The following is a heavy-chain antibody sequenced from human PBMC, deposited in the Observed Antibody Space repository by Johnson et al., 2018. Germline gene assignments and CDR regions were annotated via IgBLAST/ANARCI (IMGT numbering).Heavy chain of an antibody. V-gene: IGHV3-13*01. CDR3: VRDLSTTTGGYFQH. D-gene: IGHD1-14*01. J-gene: IGHJ1*01. CDR2: IGTAGDT. Sequence: VQSGGSLRLSCAASGFTFSRFDMHWVRQPPGKGLEWVSAIGTAGDTYFSGSVKGRFAISRENAKNCLYLQRNSLRVEDTAVYYCVRDLSTTTGGYFQHWGQGTLVTVSS. CDR1: GFTFSRFD.